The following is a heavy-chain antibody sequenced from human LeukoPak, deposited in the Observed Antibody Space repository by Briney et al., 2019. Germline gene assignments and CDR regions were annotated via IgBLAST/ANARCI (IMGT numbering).Heavy chain of an antibody. CDR2: INTNTGNP. Sequence: GASVKVSCTASGYTFTSYAMNWVRQAPGQGLEWMGWINTNTGNPTYAQGFTGRFVFSLDTSVSTAYLQISSLKAEDTAVYYCARGQDIAVVVALNPWGQGTLVTVSS. D-gene: IGHD2-15*01. V-gene: IGHV7-4-1*02. CDR3: ARGQDIAVVVALNP. J-gene: IGHJ5*02. CDR1: GYTFTSYA.